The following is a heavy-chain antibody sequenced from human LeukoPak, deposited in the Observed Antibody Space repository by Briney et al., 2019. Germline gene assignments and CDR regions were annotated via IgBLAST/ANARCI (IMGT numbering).Heavy chain of an antibody. J-gene: IGHJ4*02. D-gene: IGHD3-22*01. CDR3: ARFYYDTSGYYFDY. V-gene: IGHV4-4*07. CDR2: IYTTGST. Sequence: SEALSLTCTVSGGSISSYYWNWIRQPAGKGLEWIGRIYTTGSTNYNPSLKSRVTMSVDTSKNQFSLKLSSVTAADTAVYYCARFYYDTSGYYFDYWGQGTLVTVSS. CDR1: GGSISSYY.